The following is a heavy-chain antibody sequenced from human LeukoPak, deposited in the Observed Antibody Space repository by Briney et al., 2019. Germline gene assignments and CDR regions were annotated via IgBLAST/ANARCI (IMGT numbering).Heavy chain of an antibody. CDR3: ATWIVGATLGFDY. CDR2: IRGYNGNT. Sequence: GASVKVSCKASGHSFISYGFSWVRQAPGQGLEWMGWIRGYNGNTNYAQKFQGRVTVTTDTSTSTAHMELRSLSSDDTAVYFCATWIVGATLGFDYWGQGTLVTVSS. J-gene: IGHJ4*02. V-gene: IGHV1-18*01. CDR1: GHSFISYG. D-gene: IGHD1-26*01.